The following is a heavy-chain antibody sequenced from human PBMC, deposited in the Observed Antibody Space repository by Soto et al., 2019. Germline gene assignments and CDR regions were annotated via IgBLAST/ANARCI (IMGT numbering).Heavy chain of an antibody. CDR2: IIPIFGTA. V-gene: IGHV1-69*06. J-gene: IGHJ6*02. D-gene: IGHD6-6*01. CDR3: ARAREYSSSPEPLIYGMDV. CDR1: GGTFSSYA. Sequence: GASVKVSFKASGGTFSSYAISWLRQAPGQGLEWMGGIIPIFGTANYAQKFQGRVTITADKSTSTAYMELSSLRSEDTAVYYCARAREYSSSPEPLIYGMDVWGQGTTVTVSS.